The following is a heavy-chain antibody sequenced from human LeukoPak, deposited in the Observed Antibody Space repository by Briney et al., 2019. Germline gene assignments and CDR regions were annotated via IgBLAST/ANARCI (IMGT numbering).Heavy chain of an antibody. V-gene: IGHV4-31*03. CDR3: ARGLYSIVDY. CDR1: GGSISSGGYY. Sequence: SQTLSLTCTVSGGSISSGGYYWSWIRQHPGKGLEWMGYIDYSGSTYYNPSLKSRVTISRDTSKNQFSLKLSSVTAADTAMYYCARGLYSIVDYWGQGTLVTVSS. J-gene: IGHJ4*02. CDR2: IDYSGST. D-gene: IGHD2-8*01.